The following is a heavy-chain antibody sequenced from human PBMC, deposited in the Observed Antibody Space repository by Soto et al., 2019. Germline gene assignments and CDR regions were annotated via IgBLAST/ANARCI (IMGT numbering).Heavy chain of an antibody. CDR2: MEPSTGRT. CDR3: ARSPRSSPYFDY. V-gene: IGHV1-8*01. Sequence: EASVKVSCKASGYSFTSLDINWVRQTAGQGLEWMGWMEPSTGRTGYAQKFQGRVTISADRSINTAYLQWNSLEASDTAFYFCARSPRSSPYFDYWGQGALVTVS. J-gene: IGHJ4*02. D-gene: IGHD6-13*01. CDR1: GYSFTSLD.